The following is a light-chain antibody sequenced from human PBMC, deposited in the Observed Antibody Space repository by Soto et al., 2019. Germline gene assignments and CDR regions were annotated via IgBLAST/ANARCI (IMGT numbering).Light chain of an antibody. Sequence: QSALTQPASVSGSPGQSITISCTGTSSDVGSYNLVSWYQQHPGKAPKLMIYEVSQRPSGVSDRFSGFKSGNTAPLTISGLQAEDEADYFCCSYASRELGVFGGGTKLTVL. J-gene: IGLJ2*01. CDR3: CSYASRELGV. CDR2: EVS. CDR1: SSDVGSYNL. V-gene: IGLV2-23*02.